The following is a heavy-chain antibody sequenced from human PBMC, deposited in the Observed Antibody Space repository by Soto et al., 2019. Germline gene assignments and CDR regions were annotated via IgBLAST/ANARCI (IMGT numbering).Heavy chain of an antibody. CDR2: IYYSGST. CDR3: ARRYGGNFDY. CDR1: GGSISSYY. V-gene: IGHV4-59*01. Sequence: PSQTLSLTCTVAGGSISSYYCSWIRQPPGKGLEWIGYIYYSGSTNYNPSPKSRVTISVDTSKNQFSLKLTSVTAADTAVYYCARRYGGNFDYWGQGTLVTVSS. J-gene: IGHJ4*02. D-gene: IGHD1-26*01.